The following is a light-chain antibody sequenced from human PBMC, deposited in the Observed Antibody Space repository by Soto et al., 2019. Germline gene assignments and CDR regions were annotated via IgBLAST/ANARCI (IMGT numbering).Light chain of an antibody. CDR2: GAS. CDR1: QSVRSS. Sequence: EIVMPQSPATLSVSPGERATLSCRASQSVRSSLAWYQQKPGQAPRLLIYGASSRAPGIPDRFSGSGSGTEFTLTISSLQSEDSAVYYCQQYENWPQLTFGGGTKVDI. J-gene: IGKJ4*01. V-gene: IGKV3-15*01. CDR3: QQYENWPQLT.